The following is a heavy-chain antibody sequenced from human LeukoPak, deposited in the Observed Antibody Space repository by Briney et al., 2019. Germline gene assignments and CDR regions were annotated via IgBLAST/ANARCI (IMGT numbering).Heavy chain of an antibody. Sequence: SQTLSLTCAVSGGSISSGGYSWSWIRQPPGKGLEWIGYIYYSDTYYNPSLKSRVTISADTSKNQFSLRLNSVTAADTAVYYCASHSGGYAYWGQGTLVTVSS. CDR3: ASHSGGYAY. J-gene: IGHJ4*02. V-gene: IGHV4-30-4*07. CDR2: IYYSDT. CDR1: GGSISSGGYS. D-gene: IGHD5-12*01.